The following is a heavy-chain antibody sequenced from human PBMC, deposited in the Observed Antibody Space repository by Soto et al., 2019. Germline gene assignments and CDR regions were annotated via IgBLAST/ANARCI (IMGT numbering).Heavy chain of an antibody. J-gene: IGHJ3*02. CDR1: GGSISSGGYY. Sequence: SETLSLTCTVSGGSISSGGYYWSWIRQHPGKGLEWIGYIYYSGSTYYKQSLKSRVTISVDTSKKQFSLKLSSVTAADTAVYYCARDTSGATKGDAFDIWGQGTMVTVSS. V-gene: IGHV4-31*03. CDR3: ARDTSGATKGDAFDI. CDR2: IYYSGST.